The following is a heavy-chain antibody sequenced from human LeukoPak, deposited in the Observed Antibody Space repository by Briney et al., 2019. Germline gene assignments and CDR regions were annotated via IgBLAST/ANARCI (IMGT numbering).Heavy chain of an antibody. J-gene: IGHJ6*02. CDR3: ARGAVADLYYYYYGMDV. CDR1: GYTFTSYA. Sequence: ASVKVSCKASGYTFTSYAMNCVRQAPGQGLEWMGWINTNTGNPTYAQGFTGRFVFSLDTSVSTAYLQISSLKAEDTAVYYCARGAVADLYYYYYGMDVWGQGTTVTVSS. CDR2: INTNTGNP. D-gene: IGHD6-19*01. V-gene: IGHV7-4-1*02.